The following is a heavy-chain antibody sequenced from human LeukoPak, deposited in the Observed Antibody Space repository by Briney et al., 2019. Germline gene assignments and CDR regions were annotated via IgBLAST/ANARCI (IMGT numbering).Heavy chain of an antibody. CDR1: GGSISSYY. Sequence: SETLSLTCTVSGGSISSYYWSWIRQPAGKGLEWIGRIYTSGSTDYNPSLKSRVTMSVDTSKNQFSLKLSSVTAADTAVYYCARGGGGVIHNWFDPWGQGTLVTVSS. V-gene: IGHV4-4*07. CDR2: IYTSGST. J-gene: IGHJ5*02. D-gene: IGHD3-16*01. CDR3: ARGGGGVIHNWFDP.